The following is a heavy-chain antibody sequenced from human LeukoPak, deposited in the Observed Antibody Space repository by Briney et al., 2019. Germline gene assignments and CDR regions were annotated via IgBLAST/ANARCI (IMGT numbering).Heavy chain of an antibody. Sequence: SGPTLVNPTQTLTLTYTFSGFSLSSSGVGVGWIRRPPGKALEWLALIYWNDDKRYSPSLKSRLIITKDTSKNQVVLTMTNMDPVDTATYYCAHRLSVATGDYMDVWGKGTTVTVSS. CDR1: GFSLSSSGVG. CDR2: IYWNDDK. CDR3: AHRLSVATGDYMDV. D-gene: IGHD1-14*01. V-gene: IGHV2-5*01. J-gene: IGHJ6*03.